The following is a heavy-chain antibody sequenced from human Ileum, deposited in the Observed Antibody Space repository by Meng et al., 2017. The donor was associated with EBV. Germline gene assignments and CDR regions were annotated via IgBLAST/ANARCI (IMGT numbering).Heavy chain of an antibody. Sequence: QRQLQEVGPGLVRPSGTLSPTCAVCGGSISSSDWWSWVRQPPGKGLEWIGDIYRGGGTNYNASLKSRVTISVDTSKNHFSLKLNSVTAADTAVYYCARVRVIPAAIGFDYWGQGTLVTVSS. CDR1: GGSISSSDW. V-gene: IGHV4-4*02. CDR2: IYRGGGT. D-gene: IGHD2-2*02. CDR3: ARVRVIPAAIGFDY. J-gene: IGHJ4*02.